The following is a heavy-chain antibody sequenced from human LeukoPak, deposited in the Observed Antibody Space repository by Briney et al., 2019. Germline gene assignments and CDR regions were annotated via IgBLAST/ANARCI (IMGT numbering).Heavy chain of an antibody. CDR1: GFTFSSYE. Sequence: GGSLRLSCAASGFTFSSYEMNWVRQAPGEGLGWVSYISSSGSTIYYADSVKGRFTISRDNAKNSLYLQMNSLRAEDTAVYYCAELGITMIGGVWGKGTTVTISS. V-gene: IGHV3-48*03. CDR3: AELGITMIGGV. J-gene: IGHJ6*04. CDR2: ISSSGSTI. D-gene: IGHD3-10*02.